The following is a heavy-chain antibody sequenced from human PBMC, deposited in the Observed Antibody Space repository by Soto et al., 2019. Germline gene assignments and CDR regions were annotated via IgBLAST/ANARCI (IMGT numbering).Heavy chain of an antibody. D-gene: IGHD5-18*01. V-gene: IGHV3-23*01. J-gene: IGHJ4*02. Sequence: FLRLPCASFGVPFSSYARIRVRQAPGKGLEWVSAISGSGGSTYYADSVKGRFTISRDNSKNTLYLQMNSLRAEDTAVYYCAKGGGSYGLFDYWGQGPLVTVSS. CDR3: AKGGGSYGLFDY. CDR2: ISGSGGST. CDR1: GVPFSSYA.